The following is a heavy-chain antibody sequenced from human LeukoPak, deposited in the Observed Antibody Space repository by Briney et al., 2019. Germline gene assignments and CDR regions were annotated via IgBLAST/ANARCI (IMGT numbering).Heavy chain of an antibody. Sequence: ASVKVSCKASRYTFTSYDINWVRQATGQGLEWMGWMNPNSGNTGYAQKFQGRVTMTRNTSISTAYMELSSLRSEDTAVYYCARGARYCSSTSCYTRATVDAFDIWGQGTMVTVSS. CDR2: MNPNSGNT. CDR1: RYTFTSYD. D-gene: IGHD2-2*02. V-gene: IGHV1-8*01. J-gene: IGHJ3*02. CDR3: ARGARYCSSTSCYTRATVDAFDI.